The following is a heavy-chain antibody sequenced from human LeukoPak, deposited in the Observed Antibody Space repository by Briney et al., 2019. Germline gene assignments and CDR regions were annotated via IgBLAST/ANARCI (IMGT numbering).Heavy chain of an antibody. CDR2: INHSGST. CDR3: ARGRYYDSSGYFNFASGSQARDY. V-gene: IGHV4-34*01. CDR1: GVSFSGYY. Sequence: SETLSLTCAVYGVSFSGYYWSWIRQPPGKGLEWIGEINHSGSTNYNPSLKSRVTISVDTSKNQFSLKLSSVTAADTAVYYCARGRYYDSSGYFNFASGSQARDYWGQGTLVTVSS. J-gene: IGHJ4*02. D-gene: IGHD3-22*01.